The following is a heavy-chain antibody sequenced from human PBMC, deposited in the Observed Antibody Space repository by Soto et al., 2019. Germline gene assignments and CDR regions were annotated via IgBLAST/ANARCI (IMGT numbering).Heavy chain of an antibody. CDR3: ARDPNVGWCDY. V-gene: IGHV3-7*01. J-gene: IGHJ4*02. Sequence: EVQLVESGGGLVQPGGSLRLSCAASGFTFSSYWMSWVRQAPGKGLEWVANIKQDGSEKYYGDSVKGRFTISRDNAKNSLYLQMNSLRAEDTAVYYCARDPNVGWCDYWGQGTLVTVSS. D-gene: IGHD2-21*01. CDR2: IKQDGSEK. CDR1: GFTFSSYW.